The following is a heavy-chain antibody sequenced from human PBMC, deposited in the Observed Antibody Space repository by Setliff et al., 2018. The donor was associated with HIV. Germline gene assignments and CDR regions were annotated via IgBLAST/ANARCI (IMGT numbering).Heavy chain of an antibody. CDR2: IYTSGST. Sequence: SETLSLTCTVSGGSISSGSNYWSWIRQPAGKGLEWIGRIYTSGSTNYNPSLKSRVTISRDTSKNQFSLKLSSVTAADTAVYYCSRSPTQWLGGWFDPWGQGTLVTVS. V-gene: IGHV4-61*02. CDR3: SRSPTQWLGGWFDP. D-gene: IGHD6-19*01. CDR1: GGSISSGSNY. J-gene: IGHJ5*02.